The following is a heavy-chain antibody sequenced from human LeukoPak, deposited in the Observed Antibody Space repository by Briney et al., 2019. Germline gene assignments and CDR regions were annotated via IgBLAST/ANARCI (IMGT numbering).Heavy chain of an antibody. CDR3: ARDQDYYGSGSYGPDY. D-gene: IGHD3-10*01. J-gene: IGHJ4*02. V-gene: IGHV4-38-2*02. Sequence: SETLSLTCTVSGYSITSGYYWGWIRQLPGKGLEWIGSIYQSGSTFYNPSLKSRVTISVDTSKNQFSLKLSSVTAADTAVYYCARDQDYYGSGSYGPDYWGQGTLVTVSS. CDR2: IYQSGST. CDR1: GYSITSGYY.